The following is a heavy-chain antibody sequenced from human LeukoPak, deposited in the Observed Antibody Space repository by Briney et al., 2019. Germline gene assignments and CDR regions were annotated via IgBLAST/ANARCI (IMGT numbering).Heavy chain of an antibody. D-gene: IGHD1-7*01. V-gene: IGHV3-74*01. CDR1: GFTFSSYW. CDR3: ASRITGPS. Sequence: GGSLRLSCAASGFTFSSYWMHWVRQAPGKGLVGVSRINSDGSSTSYADSVKGRFTISRDNAKNTLYLQMNSLRAEDTAVYYCASRITGPSWGQGTLVTVSS. J-gene: IGHJ4*02. CDR2: INSDGSST.